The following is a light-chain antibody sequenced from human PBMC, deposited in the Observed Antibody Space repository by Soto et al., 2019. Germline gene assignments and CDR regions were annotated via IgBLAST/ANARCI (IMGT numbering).Light chain of an antibody. Sequence: EIVMTQSPATLSVSPGERVTLSCRARQSVGSNLAWYQQKPGQAPRLLIYDASNRATGIPARFSGSGSGTDFTLTISRLEPEDFAVYYCQQYGSSGTFGQGTKVDIK. V-gene: IGKV3-20*01. CDR3: QQYGSSGT. CDR2: DAS. CDR1: QSVGSN. J-gene: IGKJ1*01.